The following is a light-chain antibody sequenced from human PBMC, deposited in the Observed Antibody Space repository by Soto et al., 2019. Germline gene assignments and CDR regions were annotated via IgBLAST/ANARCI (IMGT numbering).Light chain of an antibody. CDR3: GSYAGSNIMV. CDR2: EVT. Sequence: QSALTQPPSASGSPGQSVTISCTGTSSDVGRYNYVSWYQQHPGKAPKLMIYEVTKRPSGVPDRFSGSKSGNTASLTVSGLQVEDEATYYCGSYAGSNIMVFGGGTKLTV. CDR1: SSDVGRYNY. V-gene: IGLV2-8*01. J-gene: IGLJ2*01.